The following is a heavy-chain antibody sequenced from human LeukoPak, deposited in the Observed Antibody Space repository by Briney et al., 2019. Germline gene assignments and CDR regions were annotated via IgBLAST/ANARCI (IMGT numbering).Heavy chain of an antibody. J-gene: IGHJ3*02. Sequence: PSETLSLTCTVSGASFSTYYWSWIRQPPGKGLEWIGCIYYSGSTNYNPSLKSRVTMSVDTAKNQFSLKLSSVTAADTAVYYCARRYYYDSSGYHAAFDIWGQGTMVTVSS. D-gene: IGHD3-22*01. CDR3: ARRYYYDSSGYHAAFDI. CDR2: IYYSGST. CDR1: GASFSTYY. V-gene: IGHV4-59*08.